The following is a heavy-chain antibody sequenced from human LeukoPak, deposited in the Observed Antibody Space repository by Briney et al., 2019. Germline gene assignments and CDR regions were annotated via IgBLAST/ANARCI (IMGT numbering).Heavy chain of an antibody. V-gene: IGHV3-30*03. CDR1: GFTFSIYG. Sequence: GGSLRLACAASGFTFSIYGMHWVRQAPGNGLEWVAFISYDGSNKYYADSGKGRFTISRDNSKNTMYLKMNSLRAEDTAVYYCATPRAHRVYTAYYFDYWGQGTLVTVSS. CDR3: ATPRAHRVYTAYYFDY. J-gene: IGHJ4*02. D-gene: IGHD5/OR15-5a*01. CDR2: ISYDGSNK.